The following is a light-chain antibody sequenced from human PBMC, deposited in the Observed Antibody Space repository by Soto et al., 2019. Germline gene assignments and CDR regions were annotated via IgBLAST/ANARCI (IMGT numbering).Light chain of an antibody. CDR1: LSLLHSNGYNC. V-gene: IGKV2-28*01. Sequence: DIVMTQSPLSLPVTPGEPASISCRSSLSLLHSNGYNCLDWYLQKPGQSPQLLIYLGSNRASGVPDRFSGSGSGTDFTLKISRVEAEDVGVYYCMQALQTPVTFGGGTKVEIK. CDR2: LGS. J-gene: IGKJ4*01. CDR3: MQALQTPVT.